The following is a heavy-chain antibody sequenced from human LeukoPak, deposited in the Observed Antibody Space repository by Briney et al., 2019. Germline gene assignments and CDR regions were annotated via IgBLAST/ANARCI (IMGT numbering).Heavy chain of an antibody. CDR1: GYTFTGHY. V-gene: IGHV1-2*02. CDR2: VNPKHGDT. Sequence: ASVKVSCKTSGYTFTGHYLHWVRQAPGQGLEWLGWVNPKHGDTNYAQRFQGRVSMTSDTSITTTYMELYSLRPDDTAVYYCTRGRGWFDSWGQGTLVVVSS. CDR3: TRGRGWFDS. J-gene: IGHJ5*01.